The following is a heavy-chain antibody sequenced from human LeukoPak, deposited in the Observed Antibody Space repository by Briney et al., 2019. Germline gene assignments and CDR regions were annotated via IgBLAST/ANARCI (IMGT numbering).Heavy chain of an antibody. CDR2: ISGGGGST. Sequence: GRCLRLSRAASAFTFASYAMSWVRQAARKGLEWVSVISGGGGSTNHADSVEGRFTISREKSKNTLYLQMVSLRTEDTAVYYCAKDSRVDGNEHKDYWGQGTLVTVSS. CDR1: AFTFASYA. V-gene: IGHV3-23*01. D-gene: IGHD4-23*01. J-gene: IGHJ4*02. CDR3: AKDSRVDGNEHKDY.